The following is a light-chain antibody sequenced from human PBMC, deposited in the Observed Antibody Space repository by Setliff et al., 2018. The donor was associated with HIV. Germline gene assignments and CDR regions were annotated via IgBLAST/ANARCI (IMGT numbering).Light chain of an antibody. J-gene: IGLJ2*01. CDR1: SSDLGSYNS. V-gene: IGLV2-14*03. Sequence: QSALAQPASVSGSPGQSITISCNGTSSDLGSYNSVSWYQQHPGKAPKLIIYDVNKRPSGLSNRFSASKSGNTASLTISGLQADDEADYYCNSFTSRSNLVLFGGGTK. CDR3: NSFTSRSNLVL. CDR2: DVN.